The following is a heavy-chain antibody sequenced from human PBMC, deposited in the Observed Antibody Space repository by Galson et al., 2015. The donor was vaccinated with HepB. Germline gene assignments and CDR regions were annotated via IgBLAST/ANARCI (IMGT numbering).Heavy chain of an antibody. J-gene: IGHJ3*02. CDR1: GGSISSSNW. V-gene: IGHV4-4*02. CDR2: IYHSGST. Sequence: SETLSLTCAVSGGSISSSNWWSWVRQPPGKGLEWIGEIYHSGSTNYNPSLKSRVTISVDKSKNQFSLKLSSVTAADTAVYYCARDLLSYDSSGYYYVSAFDIWGQGTMVTVSS. CDR3: ARDLLSYDSSGYYYVSAFDI. D-gene: IGHD3-22*01.